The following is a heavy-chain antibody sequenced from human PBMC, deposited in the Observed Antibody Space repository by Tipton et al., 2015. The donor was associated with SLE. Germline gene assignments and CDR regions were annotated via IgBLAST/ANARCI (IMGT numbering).Heavy chain of an antibody. CDR3: SCRIAARRSPLIPFDY. Sequence: TLSLTCTVSGGSITTYYWNWIRQPPGKGLEWIGNMYESGSTNYNPSLKSRVAIFVDTSTNQFSLRLSSVTAADTAVYYCSCRIAARRSPLIPFDYWGPGSLVSVSS. J-gene: IGHJ4*02. V-gene: IGHV4-59*01. CDR1: GGSITTYY. CDR2: MYESGST. D-gene: IGHD6-6*01.